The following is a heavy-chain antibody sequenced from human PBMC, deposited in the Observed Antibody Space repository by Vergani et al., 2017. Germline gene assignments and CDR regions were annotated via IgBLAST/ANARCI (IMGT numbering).Heavy chain of an antibody. J-gene: IGHJ6*02. CDR3: ARLPYYYGSWSYYYYGMDV. V-gene: IGHV5-51*01. D-gene: IGHD3-10*01. Sequence: EVQLVQSGAEVKKPGESLKISCKGSGYSFTSYWIGWVRQMPGKGLEWMGIIYHGDSDTRYSPSFQGQVTSSAAKSISTSYLQWSSLKASDTAMYYYARLPYYYGSWSYYYYGMDVWGQGTTVTVSS. CDR1: GYSFTSYW. CDR2: IYHGDSDT.